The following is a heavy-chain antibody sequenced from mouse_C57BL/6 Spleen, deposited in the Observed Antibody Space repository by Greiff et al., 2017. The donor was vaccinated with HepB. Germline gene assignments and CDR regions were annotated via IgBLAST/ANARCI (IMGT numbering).Heavy chain of an antibody. D-gene: IGHD1-1*01. J-gene: IGHJ3*01. Sequence: EVMLVESGGGLVKPGGSLKLSCAASGFTFSDYGMHWVRQAPEKGLEWVAYISSGSSTIYYADTVKGRFTISRDNAKNTLFLQMTSLRSEDTAMYYWARPLYGSSLAWFAYWGQGTLVTVSA. CDR1: GFTFSDYG. CDR3: ARPLYGSSLAWFAY. V-gene: IGHV5-17*01. CDR2: ISSGSSTI.